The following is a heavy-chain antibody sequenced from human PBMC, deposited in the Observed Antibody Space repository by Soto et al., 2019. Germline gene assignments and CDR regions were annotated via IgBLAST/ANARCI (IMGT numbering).Heavy chain of an antibody. D-gene: IGHD2-2*03. J-gene: IGHJ5*02. V-gene: IGHV4-4*02. CDR3: ARDHGGLGIVAEAAAIGWFDP. Sequence: QVKLQESGPGLVKPSGTLSLTCVVSGGSISTDNWWSWVRQPPGKGLEWIGEIYHSESTNYNPSLTSRVTISVDKSNNQFSLKLTSVTAADTAVYYCARDHGGLGIVAEAAAIGWFDPWGQGTLVTVSS. CDR2: IYHSEST. CDR1: GGSISTDNW.